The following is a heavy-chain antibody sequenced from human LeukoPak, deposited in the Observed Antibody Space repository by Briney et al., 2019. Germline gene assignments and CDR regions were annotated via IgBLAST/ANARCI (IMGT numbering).Heavy chain of an antibody. CDR2: MNPNSGNT. CDR3: ARGLVGARGNWFDP. D-gene: IGHD1-26*01. CDR1: GYTFTSYD. V-gene: IGHV1-8*01. J-gene: IGHJ5*02. Sequence: GASVKVSCKASGYTFTSYDINWVRQATGQGLEWMGWMNPNSGNTGYAQKFQGRVTMTRNTSISTAYMELSSLRSEDTAVYYCARGLVGARGNWFDPWGQGTLVTVSS.